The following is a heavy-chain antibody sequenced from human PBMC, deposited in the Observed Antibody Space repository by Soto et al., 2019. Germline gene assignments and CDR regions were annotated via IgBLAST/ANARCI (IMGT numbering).Heavy chain of an antibody. CDR2: IKTKVNNYAT. V-gene: IGHV3-73*01. CDR3: AGLLSSREDYVFDS. Sequence: GGSLRLSCAVSGFTFSGSVMHWVRQASGKGLEWVGRIKTKVNNYATTYAASVKGRFTISRDDSKNTSFLQLNSLKTEDTAIYYCAGLLSSREDYVFDSWGQGVLVTVSS. CDR1: GFTFSGSV. J-gene: IGHJ4*02. D-gene: IGHD4-17*01.